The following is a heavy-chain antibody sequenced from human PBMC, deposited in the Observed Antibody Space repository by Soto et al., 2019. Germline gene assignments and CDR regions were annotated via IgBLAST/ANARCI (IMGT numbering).Heavy chain of an antibody. Sequence: QVQLVQSGAEVKKPGASVKVSCKASGYTFTSYGISWVRQAPGQGLEWMGWISAYNGNTNYAQKLQGRVTMTTDTSTSTAYRELRSLRSDDTAVYYCARGRFGELLSPVGHWFDPWGQGTLVTVSS. CDR1: GYTFTSYG. J-gene: IGHJ5*02. CDR3: ARGRFGELLSPVGHWFDP. D-gene: IGHD3-10*01. V-gene: IGHV1-18*01. CDR2: ISAYNGNT.